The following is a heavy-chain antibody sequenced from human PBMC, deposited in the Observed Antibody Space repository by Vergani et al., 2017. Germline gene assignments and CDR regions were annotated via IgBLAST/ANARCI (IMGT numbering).Heavy chain of an antibody. D-gene: IGHD3-22*01. J-gene: IGHJ3*02. CDR3: ARGTMIVSDAFDI. V-gene: IGHV4-31*03. CDR2: IYYSGST. Sequence: QVQLRESGPGLVKPSQTLSLTCTVSGGSISSGGYYWSWIRQHPGKGLEWIGYIYYSGSTYYNPSLKSRVTISVDTSKNQFSLKLSSVTAADTAVYYCARGTMIVSDAFDIWGQGTMVTVSS. CDR1: GGSISSGGYY.